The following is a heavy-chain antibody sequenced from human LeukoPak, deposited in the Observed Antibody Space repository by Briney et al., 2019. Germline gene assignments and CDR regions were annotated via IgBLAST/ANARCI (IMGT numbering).Heavy chain of an antibody. CDR3: ARIPALPIDIVATAVAFDY. J-gene: IGHJ4*02. V-gene: IGHV1-69*13. CDR2: IIPIFGTA. CDR1: GGTFSSYA. D-gene: IGHD5-12*01. Sequence: SVKVSCKASGGTFSSYAISWVRQAPGQGLEWMGGIIPIFGTANYAQKFQGRVTITADESTSTAYMELSSLEAEDTAVYYCARIPALPIDIVATAVAFDYWGQGTLVTVSS.